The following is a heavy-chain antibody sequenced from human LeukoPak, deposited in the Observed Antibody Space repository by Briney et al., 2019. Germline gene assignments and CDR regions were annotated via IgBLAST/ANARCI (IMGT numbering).Heavy chain of an antibody. CDR2: IKSKTDGGTT. CDR3: TTDLYYDSSGYYY. Sequence: GGSLRLSCAASGFTFSNAWMSWVRQASRKGLEWVGRIKSKTDGGTTDYAAPVKGRFTISRDDSKNTLYLQMNSLKTEDTAVYYCTTDLYYDSSGYYYWGQGTLVTVSS. D-gene: IGHD3-22*01. J-gene: IGHJ4*02. CDR1: GFTFSNAW. V-gene: IGHV3-15*01.